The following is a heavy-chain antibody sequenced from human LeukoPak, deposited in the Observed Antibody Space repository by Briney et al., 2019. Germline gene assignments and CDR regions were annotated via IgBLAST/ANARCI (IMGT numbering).Heavy chain of an antibody. V-gene: IGHV3-30-3*01. CDR1: GFTFSSYA. CDR3: ARGYSDSSGYPDF. Sequence: GGSLRLSCAASGFTFSSYAMHWVRQAPGKGLEWVAVISYDGSNKYYADSVKGRFTISRDNSKNSLYLQMNSLRDEDTAVYYCARGYSDSSGYPDFWGQGTLVTVSS. CDR2: ISYDGSNK. J-gene: IGHJ4*02. D-gene: IGHD3-22*01.